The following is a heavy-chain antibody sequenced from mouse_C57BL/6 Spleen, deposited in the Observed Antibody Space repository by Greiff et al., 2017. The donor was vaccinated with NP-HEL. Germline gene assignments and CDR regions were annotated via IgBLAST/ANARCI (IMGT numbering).Heavy chain of an antibody. CDR2: IYPGSGNT. D-gene: IGHD1-1*01. Sequence: VQLQQSGAELVRPGASVKLSCKASGYTFTDYYINWVKQRPGQGLEWIARIYPGSGNTYYNEKFKGKATLTAEKSSSTAYMQLSSLTSEDSAVYFCAREDIDTTVVATRAFDYWGQGTTLTVSS. V-gene: IGHV1-76*01. CDR3: AREDIDTTVVATRAFDY. J-gene: IGHJ2*01. CDR1: GYTFTDYY.